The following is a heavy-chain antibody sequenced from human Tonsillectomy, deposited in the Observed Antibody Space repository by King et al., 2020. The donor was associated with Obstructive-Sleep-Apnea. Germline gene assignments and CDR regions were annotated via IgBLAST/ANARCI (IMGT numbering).Heavy chain of an antibody. Sequence: VQLQQWGAGLLKPSETLSLTCAVYGGSFSGYYWSWIRQPPGKGLEWIGEINRSVSTNYNPSFNSRVTISVDTSKNPFSLKLSSVTAADTAVYYCARAKGYCSSTSCYPREFDPWGQGTLVTVSS. CDR1: GGSFSGYY. CDR3: ARAKGYCSSTSCYPREFDP. J-gene: IGHJ5*02. D-gene: IGHD2-2*01. V-gene: IGHV4-34*01. CDR2: INRSVST.